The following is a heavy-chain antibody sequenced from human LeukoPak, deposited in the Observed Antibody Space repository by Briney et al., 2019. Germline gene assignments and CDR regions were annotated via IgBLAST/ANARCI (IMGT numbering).Heavy chain of an antibody. Sequence: SETLSLTCAVYGGSFSGYYWSWIRQPPGKGLEWIGEINHSGSTNYNPSLKSRVTISVDTSKNQFSLKLSSVTAAYTAVYYCARGRDDILTGYSPFDYWGQGTLVTVSS. D-gene: IGHD3-9*01. CDR1: GGSFSGYY. CDR3: ARGRDDILTGYSPFDY. CDR2: INHSGST. J-gene: IGHJ4*02. V-gene: IGHV4-34*01.